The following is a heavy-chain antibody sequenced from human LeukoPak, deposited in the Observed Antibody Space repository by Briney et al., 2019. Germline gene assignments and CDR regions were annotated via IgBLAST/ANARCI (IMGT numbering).Heavy chain of an antibody. CDR3: ARDPKSYGSGTLGGY. V-gene: IGHV1-46*01. J-gene: IGHJ4*02. Sequence: ASVKVSCKASGYIFTSYFMHWVRQAPGQGLEWMGLINPSGGSTRYAQKFQGRVTMTRDMSTSTVYMELSSLRSEDTAVYYCARDPKSYGSGTLGGYWGQGTLVTVSS. CDR1: GYIFTSYF. D-gene: IGHD3-10*01. CDR2: INPSGGST.